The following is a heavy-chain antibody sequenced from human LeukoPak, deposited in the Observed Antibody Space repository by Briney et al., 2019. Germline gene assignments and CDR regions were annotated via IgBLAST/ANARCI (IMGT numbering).Heavy chain of an antibody. CDR3: ARHSGSGSLSRRFDP. D-gene: IGHD3-10*01. V-gene: IGHV4-39*01. Sequence: SETLSLTCSVSGASLTSGGFYWGWLRQPPGKGLEWIATVYYTGSSYYNPSLKSRVTISIDTSKNQFSLNLRSVIAADTALYYCARHSGSGSLSRRFDPPGQGTLVTVSS. CDR2: VYYTGSS. J-gene: IGHJ5*02. CDR1: GASLTSGGFY.